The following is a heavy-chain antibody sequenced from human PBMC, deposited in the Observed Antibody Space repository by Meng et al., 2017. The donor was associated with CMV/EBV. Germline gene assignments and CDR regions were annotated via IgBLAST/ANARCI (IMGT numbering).Heavy chain of an antibody. J-gene: IGHJ6*02. CDR3: AASNPTYYYYGMDV. V-gene: IGHV1-69*05. Sequence: SVKVSCKASGGTFSSYAISWVRQAPGQGLEWMGGIIPIFGTANYAQKFQGRVTITTDESTSTAYMELSSLRSGDTAVYYCAASNPTYYYYGMDVWGQGTTVTVSS. CDR1: GGTFSSYA. CDR2: IIPIFGTA.